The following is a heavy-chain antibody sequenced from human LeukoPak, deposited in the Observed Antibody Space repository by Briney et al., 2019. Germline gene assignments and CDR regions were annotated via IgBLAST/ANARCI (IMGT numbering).Heavy chain of an antibody. J-gene: IGHJ4*02. CDR3: ARDGGSYLRPTDF. D-gene: IGHD1-26*01. Sequence: GGSLRLSCAASGFTFTTYAMTWVRQAPGKGLEWVSSITGSGAGTYYADSVKGRFTISRDNSKNTLYLQMNSLRAEDTALYHCARDGGSYLRPTDFWGQGTLVTVSS. V-gene: IGHV3-23*01. CDR2: ITGSGAGT. CDR1: GFTFTTYA.